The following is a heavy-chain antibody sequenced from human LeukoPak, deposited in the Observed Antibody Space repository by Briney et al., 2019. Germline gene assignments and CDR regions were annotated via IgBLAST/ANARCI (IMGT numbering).Heavy chain of an antibody. D-gene: IGHD4-23*01. CDR1: GGSISSYY. CDR2: IYYSGST. V-gene: IGHV4-59*01. CDR3: ARVGDDYGGNSGWFDP. J-gene: IGHJ5*02. Sequence: PSETLSLTCTVSGGSISSYYWSWIRQPPGKGLEWIGYIYYSGSTNYIPSLKSRVTISVDTSKNQFSLKLSSVTAADTAVYYCARVGDDYGGNSGWFDPWGQGTLVTVSS.